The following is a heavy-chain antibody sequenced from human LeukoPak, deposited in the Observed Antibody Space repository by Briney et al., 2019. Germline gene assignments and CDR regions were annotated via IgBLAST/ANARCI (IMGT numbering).Heavy chain of an antibody. Sequence: GGSLRLSCAASGFTFSSYWMSWVRQAPGKGLEWVANIKQDGSEKYYVDSVKGRFTISRDNAKNSLYLQMNSLRAEDTAVYYCARVPGSTSCYGYYYYYYMDVWGKGTTVTISS. D-gene: IGHD2-2*01. CDR1: GFTFSSYW. CDR2: IKQDGSEK. CDR3: ARVPGSTSCYGYYYYYYMDV. V-gene: IGHV3-7*01. J-gene: IGHJ6*03.